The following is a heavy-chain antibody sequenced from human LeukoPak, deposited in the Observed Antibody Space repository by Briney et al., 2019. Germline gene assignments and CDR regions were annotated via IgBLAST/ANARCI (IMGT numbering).Heavy chain of an antibody. Sequence: ASVKVSCKASGYTFTNYYMHWVRQAPGQGLEWMGIVNPSGGSTSYAQKFQGRVTMTRDTSTSTVYMELSSLRSEDTALYYCAKDLFRWQQPAGNYFDHWGQGTLVTVSS. CDR3: AKDLFRWQQPAGNYFDH. CDR1: GYTFTNYY. D-gene: IGHD6-13*01. J-gene: IGHJ4*02. CDR2: VNPSGGST. V-gene: IGHV1-46*03.